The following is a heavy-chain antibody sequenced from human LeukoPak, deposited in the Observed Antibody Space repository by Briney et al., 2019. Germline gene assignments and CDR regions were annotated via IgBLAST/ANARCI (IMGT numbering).Heavy chain of an antibody. D-gene: IGHD3-10*01. CDR1: GGSISSGSYY. CDR3: ARSGTYYNNWFDP. J-gene: IGHJ5*02. CDR2: IYTSGNA. Sequence: SETLSLTCTVSGGSISSGSYYWSWLRPPAGKGLEWIVRIYTSGNANYNPSLKSRVTISVDTSNNQFSLKLNSVTAADTAVYYCARSGTYYNNWFDPWGEGTLVTVSS. V-gene: IGHV4-61*02.